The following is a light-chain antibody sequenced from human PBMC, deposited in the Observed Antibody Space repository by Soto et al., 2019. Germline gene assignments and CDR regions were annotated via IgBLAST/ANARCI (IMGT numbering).Light chain of an antibody. Sequence: QSALTQPASMSGSPGQSITISCTGTSSDVGGYNFVSWYQQHPGKAPKLMIYHVTNRPSGVSSRFSGSKSGNTASQTISGLQAEDEADYYCSSYTSNITPYVFGTGTKLTVL. CDR1: SSDVGGYNF. J-gene: IGLJ1*01. V-gene: IGLV2-14*01. CDR2: HVT. CDR3: SSYTSNITPYV.